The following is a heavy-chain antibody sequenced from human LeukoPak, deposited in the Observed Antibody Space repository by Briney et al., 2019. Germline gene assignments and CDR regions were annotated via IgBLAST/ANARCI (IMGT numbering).Heavy chain of an antibody. CDR3: ARDQERYCSSTSCYYYGMDV. CDR2: IYYSGST. Sequence: SETLSLTCTVSGGSISSYYWSWIRQPPGKGLEWIGYIYYSGSTNYNPSLKSRVTISVDTPKNQFSLKLSSVTAADTAVYYCARDQERYCSSTSCYYYGMDVWGQGTTVTVSS. J-gene: IGHJ6*02. D-gene: IGHD2-2*01. CDR1: GGSISSYY. V-gene: IGHV4-59*01.